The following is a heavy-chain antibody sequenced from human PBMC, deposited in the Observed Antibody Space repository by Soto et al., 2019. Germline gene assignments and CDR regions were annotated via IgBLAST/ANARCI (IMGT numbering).Heavy chain of an antibody. Sequence: WGSLRLSCAASGFTFYSYAMSLFGHSPWKWLEWVSGISGGSRGTYYAGSVKGRFTISRDNSKNTVYLQMNSLRAEDTAVYYCAKASTSYSTGWRYYYYGLDVWGQGTTVTVSS. D-gene: IGHD6-19*01. CDR3: AKASTSYSTGWRYYYYGLDV. CDR1: GFTFYSYA. CDR2: ISGGSRGT. J-gene: IGHJ6*02. V-gene: IGHV3-23*01.